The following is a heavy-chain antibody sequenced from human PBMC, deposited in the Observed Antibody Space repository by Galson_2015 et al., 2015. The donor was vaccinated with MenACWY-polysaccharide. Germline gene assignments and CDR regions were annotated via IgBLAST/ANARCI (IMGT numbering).Heavy chain of an antibody. CDR1: GFTVSSNY. D-gene: IGHD1-26*01. V-gene: IGHV3-66*02. J-gene: IGHJ4*02. CDR2: ISSGGDT. CDR3: ARDTTLDY. Sequence: SLRLSCAASGFTVSSNYMSWVRQAPGKRLEWVSVISSGGDTYYADSVKGRFTISRDNSKDTLYLQMNSLRSEDTAVYYCARDTTLDYWGRGTLVTVSS.